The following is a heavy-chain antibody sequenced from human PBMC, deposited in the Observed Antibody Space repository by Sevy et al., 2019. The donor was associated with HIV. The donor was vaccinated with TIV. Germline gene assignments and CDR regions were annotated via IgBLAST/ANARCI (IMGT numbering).Heavy chain of an antibody. CDR3: ARQGYNWNYPYFDY. D-gene: IGHD1-1*01. J-gene: IGHJ4*02. Sequence: SETLSLTCTVSGGSISSYYWSWIRQPPGKGLGWIGYIYYTGSTNYNPSLKSRVTISVDTSLNQFSLKLSSVTAADTAVYYCARQGYNWNYPYFDYWGQGTLVTVSS. CDR1: GGSISSYY. V-gene: IGHV4-59*08. CDR2: IYYTGST.